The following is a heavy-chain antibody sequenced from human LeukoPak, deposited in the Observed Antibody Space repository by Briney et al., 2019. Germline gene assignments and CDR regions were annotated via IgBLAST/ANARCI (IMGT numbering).Heavy chain of an antibody. Sequence: ASVTVSCKACGCTFTSYGISWLRQAPGQGLEGMGWISAYNGNTNYAQQLQGRVTMTTDTSTSTAYMELSSLRSDDTAVYYCARSVPALYNASYCSSTSCYKLGDYWGQGTLVTVST. CDR2: ISAYNGNT. J-gene: IGHJ4*02. CDR3: ARSVPALYNASYCSSTSCYKLGDY. D-gene: IGHD2-2*02. CDR1: GCTFTSYG. V-gene: IGHV1-18*01.